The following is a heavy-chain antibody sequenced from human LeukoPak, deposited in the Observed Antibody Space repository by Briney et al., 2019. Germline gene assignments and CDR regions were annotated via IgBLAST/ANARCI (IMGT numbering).Heavy chain of an antibody. Sequence: SETLSLTCTVSGYSISSGYYWGWIRQPPGKGLEWIGSIYHSGSTYYNPSVKSRVTISVDTSKNQFSLKLSSVTAADTAVYYCARGPSHRGFDYWGQGTLVTVSS. CDR2: IYHSGST. D-gene: IGHD3-10*01. CDR1: GYSISSGYY. J-gene: IGHJ4*02. V-gene: IGHV4-38-2*02. CDR3: ARGPSHRGFDY.